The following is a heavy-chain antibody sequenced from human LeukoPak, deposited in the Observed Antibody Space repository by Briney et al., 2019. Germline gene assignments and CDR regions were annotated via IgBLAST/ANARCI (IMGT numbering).Heavy chain of an antibody. CDR2: IIPIFGTA. V-gene: IGHV1-69*05. J-gene: IGHJ4*02. Sequence: SVKLSCKASGVTFSSYAISWVRQAPGQGLEWMGRIIPIFGTANYAQNFQGRVTITTDESTSTAYMELSSLRSEDTAVYYCARDLTAGKWLLLPFDYWGQGTLVTVSS. CDR3: ARDLTAGKWLLLPFDY. D-gene: IGHD3-22*01. CDR1: GVTFSSYA.